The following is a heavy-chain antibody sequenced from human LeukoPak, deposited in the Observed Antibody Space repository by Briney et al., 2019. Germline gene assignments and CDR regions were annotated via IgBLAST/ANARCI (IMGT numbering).Heavy chain of an antibody. CDR2: ISSSGSTI. CDR3: ATIAAAGFHFVDY. J-gene: IGHJ4*02. V-gene: IGHV3-11*01. Sequence: PGGSRGLSGAAPGLTFINYYMSWFGKPPGKGRGWVSYISSSGSTIYYADSVKGRFTISRDNAKNSLYLQMNSLRAEDTAVYYCATIAAAGFHFVDYWGQGTLVTVSS. D-gene: IGHD6-13*01. CDR1: GLTFINYY.